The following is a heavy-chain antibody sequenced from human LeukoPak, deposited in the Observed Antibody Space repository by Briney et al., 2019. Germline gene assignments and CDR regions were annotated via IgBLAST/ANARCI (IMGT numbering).Heavy chain of an antibody. CDR2: ISGSGGGT. V-gene: IGHV3-23*01. J-gene: IGHJ4*02. Sequence: GGSLRLSCAASGFTFSTYAMSWVRQAPGKGLEWVSAISGSGGGTYYADSVKGRFTISRDNSKNTLFLQMNSLRAEDTAVYYCTTGGTVTFDYWGQGTLVTVSS. CDR1: GFTFSTYA. D-gene: IGHD4-17*01. CDR3: TTGGTVTFDY.